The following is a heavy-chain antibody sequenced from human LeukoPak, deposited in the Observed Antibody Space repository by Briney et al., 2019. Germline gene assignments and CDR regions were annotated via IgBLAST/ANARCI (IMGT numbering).Heavy chain of an antibody. CDR1: GGSISSGGYY. J-gene: IGHJ6*02. D-gene: IGHD3-10*01. CDR2: IYYSGST. V-gene: IGHV4-61*08. CDR3: ARDPVDYGSENYGMDV. Sequence: SETLSLTCTVSGGSISSGGYYWSWIRQHPGKGLEWIGYIYYSGSTNYNPSLRSRVTISVDTSKNQFSLKLSSVTAADTAVYYCARDPVDYGSENYGMDVWGQGTTVTVSS.